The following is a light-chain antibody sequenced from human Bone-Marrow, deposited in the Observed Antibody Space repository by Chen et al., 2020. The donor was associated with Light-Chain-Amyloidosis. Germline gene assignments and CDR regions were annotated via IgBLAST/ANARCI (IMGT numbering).Light chain of an antibody. V-gene: IGLV2-23*01. Sequence: QSALTQPASVSGSPGQAITISCTGTSSDVGCYNLVSWYQQNPGKAPELMIYEGSRRPTGVPNRFSGSKSGNTASLTISELQAEDEADYYCCSYAGSSTYVFGTGTKVTVL. CDR1: SSDVGCYNL. J-gene: IGLJ1*01. CDR3: CSYAGSSTYV. CDR2: EGS.